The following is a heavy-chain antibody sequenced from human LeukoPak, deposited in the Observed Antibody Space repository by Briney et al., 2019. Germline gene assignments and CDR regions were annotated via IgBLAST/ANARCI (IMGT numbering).Heavy chain of an antibody. Sequence: GGSLRLSCAASGFTFTTYRMTWVRQAPGKGLEWVANIKEDGSEKYYVDSVEGRFAISRDNAKNSLYLQMNSLRAEDTAVYYCVSAPNSYYLDHWGQGTLVTVSS. CDR1: GFTFTTYR. CDR2: IKEDGSEK. J-gene: IGHJ4*02. CDR3: VSAPNSYYLDH. V-gene: IGHV3-7*01.